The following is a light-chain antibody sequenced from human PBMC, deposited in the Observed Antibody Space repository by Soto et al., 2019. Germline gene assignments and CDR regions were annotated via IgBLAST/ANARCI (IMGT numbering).Light chain of an antibody. V-gene: IGKV3-11*01. CDR3: QQRTNSPQVT. CDR1: QSVTNH. Sequence: EIVLTQSPDTLSLSPGERATLSCRASQSVTNHLAWYQQKFGHVPRLLIFGASNRATGVPARFSGSGSGTDFTLTISSLEPEDFAVYYCQQRTNSPQVTFGGGTKVEIK. CDR2: GAS. J-gene: IGKJ4*01.